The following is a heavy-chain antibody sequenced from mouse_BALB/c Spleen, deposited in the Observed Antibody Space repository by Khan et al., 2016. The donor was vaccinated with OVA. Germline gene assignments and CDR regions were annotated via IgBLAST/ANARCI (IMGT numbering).Heavy chain of an antibody. D-gene: IGHD2-14*01. CDR2: INPSNGYT. V-gene: IGHV1-4*01. CDR1: GYTFTSYT. Sequence: QVQLQQSGAELARPGASVKMSCKASGYTFTSYTIHWIKKRPGKGLEWIGYINPSNGYTNYNQKFKDKATLTTDKSSTTAYLQLSSLTSDDSAVYNCLRDGAYHRNDGWFAYWGQGTLVTVSA. CDR3: LRDGAYHRNDGWFAY. J-gene: IGHJ3*01.